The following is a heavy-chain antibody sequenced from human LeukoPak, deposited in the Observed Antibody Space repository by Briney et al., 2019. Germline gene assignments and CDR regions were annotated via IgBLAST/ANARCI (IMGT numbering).Heavy chain of an antibody. D-gene: IGHD5-24*01. CDR3: ARSEMATIYYFDY. CDR1: GDSISSYH. J-gene: IGHJ4*02. Sequence: PSETLSLTCTVSGDSISSYHWSWIRQPPGRGLEWIGYIYYRGSTNSNPSLTSRVTISLDTSKNQFSLKLSSVTTADTAVYYCARSEMATIYYFDYWGQGILVTASS. CDR2: IYYRGST. V-gene: IGHV4-59*01.